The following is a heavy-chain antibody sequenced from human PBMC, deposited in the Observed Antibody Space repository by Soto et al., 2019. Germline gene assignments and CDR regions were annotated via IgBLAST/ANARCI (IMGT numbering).Heavy chain of an antibody. J-gene: IGHJ5*02. V-gene: IGHV3-9*01. CDR1: GFTFDDYA. CDR2: ISWNSGSI. D-gene: IGHD5-12*01. Sequence: DVQLVESGGGLVQPGRSLRLSCAASGFTFDDYAMHWVRQAPGKGLEWVSGISWNSGSIGYADSVKGRFTISRDNAKNSLYLQMNSLRAEDTALYYCAKGAPQYSGYDPNWFDPWGQGTLVTVSS. CDR3: AKGAPQYSGYDPNWFDP.